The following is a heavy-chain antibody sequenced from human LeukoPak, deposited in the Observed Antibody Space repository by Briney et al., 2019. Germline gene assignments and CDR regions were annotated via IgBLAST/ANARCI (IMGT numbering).Heavy chain of an antibody. CDR3: ARRVSSTSWFDY. V-gene: IGHV4-39*01. D-gene: IGHD2-2*01. Sequence: PSETLSLTCTVSGGSISSSSYYWVWIRQPPGKGLEWIGNMHYSGSTYYNPSLKSRVAMSVDTSKNQFSLKLSSVTAADTAVYYCARRVSSTSWFDYWGQGTLVTVSS. J-gene: IGHJ4*02. CDR2: MHYSGST. CDR1: GGSISSSSYY.